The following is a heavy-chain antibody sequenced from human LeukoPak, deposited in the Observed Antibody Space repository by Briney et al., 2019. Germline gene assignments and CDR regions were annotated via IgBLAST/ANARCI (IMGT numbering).Heavy chain of an antibody. V-gene: IGHV3-33*08. J-gene: IGHJ4*02. D-gene: IGHD2-21*02. Sequence: PGGSLRLSCAASGFTFRSYAMNWVRQAPGKGLEWVAVIWYDGSNKYYADSVKGRFTISRDNSKNTLYLQTNSLRAEDTAVYYCARGPKIVVVTAIFDYWGQGTLVTVSS. CDR1: GFTFRSYA. CDR3: ARGPKIVVVTAIFDY. CDR2: IWYDGSNK.